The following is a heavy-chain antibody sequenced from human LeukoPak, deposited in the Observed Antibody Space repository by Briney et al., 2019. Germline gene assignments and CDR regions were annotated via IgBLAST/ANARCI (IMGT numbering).Heavy chain of an antibody. D-gene: IGHD4-17*01. CDR1: GYTFTGYY. J-gene: IGHJ6*03. V-gene: IGHV1-2*06. CDR2: INANSGDT. Sequence: ASVKVSCKASGYTFTGYYMHWVRQAPGQGLEWMGRINANSGDTMYAQNLQGRVTMTRDTSISTAFMELSSLRFDGTAVYYCARDSVTVATPYMDVWGKGTTVTVSS. CDR3: ARDSVTVATPYMDV.